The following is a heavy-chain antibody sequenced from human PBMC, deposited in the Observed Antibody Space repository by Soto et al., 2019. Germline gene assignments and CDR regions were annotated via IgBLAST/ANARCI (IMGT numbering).Heavy chain of an antibody. D-gene: IGHD1-1*01. CDR2: INPYNSNT. V-gene: IGHV1-18*01. CDR3: ARVDSYNQPNFGY. Sequence: ASVKVSWKASGYTFTSYTITWVRQAPGQGLEWMGWINPYNSNTNYAQKFQDRVTMTTDTSTSTAYMELRSLRSDDTAVYYCARVDSYNQPNFGYWGQGTQVTVSS. CDR1: GYTFTSYT. J-gene: IGHJ4*02.